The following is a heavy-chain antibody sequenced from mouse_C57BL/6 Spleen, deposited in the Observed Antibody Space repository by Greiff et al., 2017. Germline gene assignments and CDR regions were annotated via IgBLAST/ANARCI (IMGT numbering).Heavy chain of an antibody. V-gene: IGHV1-55*01. D-gene: IGHD1-1*01. CDR3: AREVTTVEDFDC. Sequence: QVQLQQPGAELVKPGASVKMSCKASGYTFTSYWITWVKQRPGQGLEWIGDIYPGSGSTNYNEKFKSKATLTVDTSSSTAYMQLSSLTSEDSAVYYCAREVTTVEDFDCWGKGTTLTVSS. CDR1: GYTFTSYW. J-gene: IGHJ2*01. CDR2: IYPGSGST.